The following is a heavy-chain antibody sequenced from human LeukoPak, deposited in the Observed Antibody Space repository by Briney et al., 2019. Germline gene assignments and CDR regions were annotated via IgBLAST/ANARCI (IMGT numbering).Heavy chain of an antibody. J-gene: IGHJ4*02. CDR3: AREVPPDY. Sequence: KPGGSLRLSCAASGFTFSSYGMSWVRQAPGKGLEWVSVIHSGGSTYYADSVKGRFTISRDNSKNTLYLQMNSLRAEDTAVYYCAREVPPDYWGQGTLVTVSS. CDR1: GFTFSSYG. D-gene: IGHD3-10*01. V-gene: IGHV3-53*01. CDR2: IHSGGST.